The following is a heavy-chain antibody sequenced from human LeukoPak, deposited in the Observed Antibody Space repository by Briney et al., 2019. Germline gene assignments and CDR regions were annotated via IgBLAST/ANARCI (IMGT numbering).Heavy chain of an antibody. V-gene: IGHV1-46*01. CDR2: INPSGGST. Sequence: LEWMGIINPSGGSTSYAQKFQGRVTMTRDTSTSTVYMELSSLRSEDTAVYYCARARGYLDYWGQGTLVTVSS. CDR3: ARARGYLDY. J-gene: IGHJ4*02.